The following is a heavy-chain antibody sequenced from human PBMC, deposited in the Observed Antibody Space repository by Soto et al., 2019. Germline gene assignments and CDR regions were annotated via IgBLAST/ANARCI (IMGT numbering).Heavy chain of an antibody. CDR1: GYTFTSYG. CDR3: ARVVARYYYYGLEV. V-gene: IGHV1-18*04. D-gene: IGHD2-15*01. J-gene: IGHJ6*02. Sequence: ASVKVSCKASGYTFTSYGISWVRQAPGQGLEWMGWISAYNGNTNYAQKLQGRVTMTTDTSTSTAYMELRSLRSDDTAVYYCARVVARYYYYGLEVWGQGTKVTVSS. CDR2: ISAYNGNT.